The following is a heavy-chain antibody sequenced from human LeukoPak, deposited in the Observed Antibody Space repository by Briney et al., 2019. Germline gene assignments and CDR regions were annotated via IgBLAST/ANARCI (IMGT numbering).Heavy chain of an antibody. CDR1: GVTFSNAW. CDR3: ARRFDI. V-gene: IGHV3-7*01. Sequence: GGSLRLSCVVSGVTFSNAWMSWVRQAPGKGLEWVANIKQDGNEKYYADSAKGRFTISRDNAKNSLYLQMNSLRAEDTSVYYCARRFDIWGQGTMVTVSS. J-gene: IGHJ3*02. CDR2: IKQDGNEK.